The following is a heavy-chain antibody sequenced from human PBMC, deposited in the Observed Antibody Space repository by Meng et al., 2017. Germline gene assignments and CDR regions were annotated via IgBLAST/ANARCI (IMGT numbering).Heavy chain of an antibody. CDR2: ISAYNGNT. Sequence: QVQLLQAVAEVKNPGPSVKVACKASGYTFTSYGISWVRQAPGQGLEWMGWISAYNGNTNYAQKLQGRVTMTTDTYTSTAYLELRSLRSDDTAVYYCAQTTVTTYSEYFQHWGQGTLVTASS. CDR3: AQTTVTTYSEYFQH. J-gene: IGHJ1*01. V-gene: IGHV1-18*01. CDR1: GYTFTSYG. D-gene: IGHD4-11*01.